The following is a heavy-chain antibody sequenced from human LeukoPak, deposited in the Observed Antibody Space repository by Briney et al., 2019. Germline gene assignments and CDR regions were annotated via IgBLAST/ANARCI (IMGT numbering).Heavy chain of an antibody. CDR3: ARGRGYGALAAAGTDYYYYMDV. CDR1: GYTFTSYD. Sequence: ASVKVSCKASGYTFTSYDINWVRQATGQGLEWMGWMNPNSGNTGYAQKFQGRVTMTRNTSISTAYMELSSLRSEDTAVYYCARGRGYGALAAAGTDYYYYMDVWGKGTTVTISS. V-gene: IGHV1-8*01. D-gene: IGHD6-13*01. CDR2: MNPNSGNT. J-gene: IGHJ6*03.